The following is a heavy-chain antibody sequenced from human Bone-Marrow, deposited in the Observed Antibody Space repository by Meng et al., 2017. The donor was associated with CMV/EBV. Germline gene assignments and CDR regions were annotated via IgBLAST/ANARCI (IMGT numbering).Heavy chain of an antibody. CDR3: AREGTIFGVVPYGGPFDP. V-gene: IGHV1-2*02. CDR1: GYTFTGYY. CDR2: INPNSGGT. J-gene: IGHJ5*02. Sequence: ASVKVSCKASGYTFTGYYMHWVRQAPGQGLEWMGWINPNSGGTNYAQKFRGRVTMTRDTSISTAYMELSRLRSDDTAVYYCAREGTIFGVVPYGGPFDPWGQGTLVTVSS. D-gene: IGHD3-3*01.